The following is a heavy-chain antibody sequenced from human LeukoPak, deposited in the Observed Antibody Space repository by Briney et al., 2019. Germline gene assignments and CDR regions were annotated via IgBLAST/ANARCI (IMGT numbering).Heavy chain of an antibody. D-gene: IGHD6-13*01. CDR1: GGSISSSNW. CDR3: ASGKSAAGTLFDN. J-gene: IGHJ4*02. CDR2: IYHSGST. Sequence: PSGTLSLTCAVSGGSISSSNWWSWVRQPPGKGLEWIGEIYHSGSTSYNPSLKSRVTISVDKSKNQFSLEVSSVTAADTAVYYCASGKSAAGTLFDNWGQGTLVTVS. V-gene: IGHV4-4*02.